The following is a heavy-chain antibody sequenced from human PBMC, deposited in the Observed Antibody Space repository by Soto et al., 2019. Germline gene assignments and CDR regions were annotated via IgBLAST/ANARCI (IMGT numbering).Heavy chain of an antibody. CDR1: GYTFIGYY. D-gene: IGHD1-26*01. V-gene: IGHV1-2*06. CDR3: GRDGVGATPLGWFDP. J-gene: IGHJ5*02. Sequence: QVQLVQSGAEVQKPGASVKVSCKASGYTFIGYYIPWVRQAPGHGLELMGRINPRRGDTTYAQKFQGRLTMTRDTSISTAYMELSSLRSDDTAVYYCGRDGVGATPLGWFDPWGQGSLVTVSS. CDR2: INPRRGDT.